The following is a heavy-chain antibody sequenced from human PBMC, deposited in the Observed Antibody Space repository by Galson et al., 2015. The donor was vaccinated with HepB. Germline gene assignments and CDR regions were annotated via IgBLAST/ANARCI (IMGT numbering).Heavy chain of an antibody. D-gene: IGHD3-10*01. J-gene: IGHJ4*02. Sequence: LSLTCTVSGGSISSYYWSWIRQPPGKALEWLALIYWDDDKRYSPSLKSRLTITKDSSKNQVVLTMTNMDPVDTATYYCAHSYGSRSFDYRGQGTLVTVSS. CDR1: GGSISSYYW. CDR2: IYWDDDK. V-gene: IGHV2-5*08. CDR3: AHSYGSRSFDY.